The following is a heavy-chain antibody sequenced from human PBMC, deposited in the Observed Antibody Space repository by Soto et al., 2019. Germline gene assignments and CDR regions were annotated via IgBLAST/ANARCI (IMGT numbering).Heavy chain of an antibody. D-gene: IGHD5-12*01. Sequence: GGSLRLSCAASGFTFSSYGMHWVRQAPGKGLEWVAVISYDGSNKYYADSVKGRFTISRDNSKNTLYLQMNSLRAEDTAVYYCAKGVRGSPSYYYGMDVWGQGTTVTVSS. CDR2: ISYDGSNK. CDR1: GFTFSSYG. CDR3: AKGVRGSPSYYYGMDV. V-gene: IGHV3-30*18. J-gene: IGHJ6*02.